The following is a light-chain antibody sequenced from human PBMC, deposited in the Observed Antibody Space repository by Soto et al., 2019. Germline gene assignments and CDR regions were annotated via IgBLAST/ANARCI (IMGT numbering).Light chain of an antibody. CDR2: EVS. J-gene: IGLJ1*01. CDR1: SSDIGAHNF. Sequence: QSVLTQPASVSGSPGQSITISCTGTSSDIGAHNFVSWYQQHPGKAPKLIFYEVSNRPPGLSDRFSGSKSGTTASLTISGLQAEDEADYYCSSFTSSSTLYVFGTGTKLTVL. CDR3: SSFTSSSTLYV. V-gene: IGLV2-14*01.